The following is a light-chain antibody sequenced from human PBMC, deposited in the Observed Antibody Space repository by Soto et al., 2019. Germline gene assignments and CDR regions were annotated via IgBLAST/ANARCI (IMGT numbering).Light chain of an antibody. CDR3: QTWGTGIVV. V-gene: IGLV4-69*01. CDR2: VDSDGSH. CDR1: SGHISYA. J-gene: IGLJ2*01. Sequence: QLVLTQSPSASASLGASVKLTCTLSSGHISYAIAWHQQQPEKGPRYLMKVDSDGSHIKGDGIPDRFSGSSSGADRYLTISSLQSEDEADYFCQTWGTGIVVFGGGTKLTVL.